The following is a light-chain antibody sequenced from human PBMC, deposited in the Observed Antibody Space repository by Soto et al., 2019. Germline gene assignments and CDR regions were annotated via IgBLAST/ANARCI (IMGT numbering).Light chain of an antibody. V-gene: IGKV3-20*01. CDR1: QSVSSSY. J-gene: IGKJ1*01. CDR3: QQYGRLPRT. CDR2: GAS. Sequence: EIVLTQSPGTLSLSPGERATLSCRASQSVSSSYLAWYQQKPGRAPRLLIYGASSRATGIPDRFSGSGSGTDFTLTISRLEPEDFAVYYCQQYGRLPRTFGQGTKVEIK.